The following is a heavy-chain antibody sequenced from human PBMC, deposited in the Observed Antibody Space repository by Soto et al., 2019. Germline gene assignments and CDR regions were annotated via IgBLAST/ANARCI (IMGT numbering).Heavy chain of an antibody. CDR1: GYTFTGYG. CDR3: ALSLYDRFRSYCSGGSCYPNMDV. V-gene: IGHV1-18*01. CDR2: ISAYNGNT. J-gene: IGHJ6*03. D-gene: IGHD2-15*01. Sequence: ASVKVSCKASGYTFTGYGISWVRQAPGQGLEWMGWISAYNGNTNYAQKLQGRVTMTTDTSTSTAYMELRSLRSDDTAVYYCALSLYDRFRSYCSGGSCYPNMDVWGKGTKVTVSS.